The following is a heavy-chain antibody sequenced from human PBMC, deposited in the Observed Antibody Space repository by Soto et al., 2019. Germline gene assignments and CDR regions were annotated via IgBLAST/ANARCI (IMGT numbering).Heavy chain of an antibody. CDR1: GFTFSSYG. V-gene: IGHV3-30*18. J-gene: IGHJ6*02. CDR2: ISYDEDTK. D-gene: IGHD2-2*01. CDR3: VKVVSTNCRVFYYGLDV. Sequence: QVQLVESGGGVVQPGGSLRLSCAASGFTFSSYGMYWVRHAPGKGLEWVAIISYDEDTKYYADSVKGRFTISRDNSKNTLYLQMNSRRAEDSAVYSCVKVVSTNCRVFYYGLDVWGQGTTVTGSS.